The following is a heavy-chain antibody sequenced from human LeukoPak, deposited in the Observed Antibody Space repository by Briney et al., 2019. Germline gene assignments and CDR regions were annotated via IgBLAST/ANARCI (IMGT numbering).Heavy chain of an antibody. J-gene: IGHJ4*02. Sequence: GGSLRLSCAASGITISSYWMHWVRQAPGKGLVWVSRINSDGSSTTYADSVKGRFTISRDNAKNTLYLQMNSLRAEDTAVYYCSRALPWGFGGSQHFDYWGQGTLVTVSS. CDR2: INSDGSST. CDR1: GITISSYW. D-gene: IGHD3-10*01. CDR3: SRALPWGFGGSQHFDY. V-gene: IGHV3-74*01.